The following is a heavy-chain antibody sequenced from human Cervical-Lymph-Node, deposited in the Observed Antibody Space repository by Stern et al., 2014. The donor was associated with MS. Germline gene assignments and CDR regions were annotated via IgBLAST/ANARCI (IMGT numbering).Heavy chain of an antibody. Sequence: QVQLGQSGAEVKKPGASVKVSCKSSGYTFTSNGVSWGRQAPGHGLELKGWISAYNGNTNYAHKLQGRVNMTTDTSTSTAYMELRSLRSDDTAVYYCARGLLGSENAFDIWGQGTMVTVSS. CDR2: ISAYNGNT. J-gene: IGHJ3*02. CDR1: GYTFTSNG. CDR3: ARGLLGSENAFDI. V-gene: IGHV1-18*01. D-gene: IGHD2-15*01.